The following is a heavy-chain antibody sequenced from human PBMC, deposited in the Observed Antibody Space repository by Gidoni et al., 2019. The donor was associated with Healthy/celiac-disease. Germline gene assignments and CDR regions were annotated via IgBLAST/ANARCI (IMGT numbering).Heavy chain of an antibody. Sequence: QVQLVESGGGVVQPGRSLRLSCAASGFTFSSYAMHWVRQAPGKGLEWVAVISYDGSNKYYADSVKGRFTISRDNSKNTLYLQMNSLRAEDTAVYYCAREVRYDFWSGHIAGYFDYWGQGTLVTVSS. D-gene: IGHD3-3*01. V-gene: IGHV3-30*01. J-gene: IGHJ4*02. CDR3: AREVRYDFWSGHIAGYFDY. CDR2: ISYDGSNK. CDR1: GFTFSSYA.